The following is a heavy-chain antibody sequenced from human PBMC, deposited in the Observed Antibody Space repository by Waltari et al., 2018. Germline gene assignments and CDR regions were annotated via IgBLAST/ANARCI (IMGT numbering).Heavy chain of an antibody. V-gene: IGHV4-4*07. D-gene: IGHD6-19*01. CDR1: SASFKPSY. CDR3: ARDRIAVSGSPPLSYNWFDF. J-gene: IGHJ5*01. CDR2: IYSTGYT. Sequence: QVHLRESGPGLVKPSETLFLTCNVSSASFKPSYLAWIRQSAGMRLEWIGRIYSTGYTRYNPSLESRVTISIDTSQNQISLRLTSVTVADTAVYFCARDRIAVSGSPPLSYNWFDFWGQGTRVAVSS.